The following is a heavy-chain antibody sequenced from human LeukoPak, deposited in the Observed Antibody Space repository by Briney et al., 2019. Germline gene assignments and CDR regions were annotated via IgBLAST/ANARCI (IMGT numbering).Heavy chain of an antibody. CDR2: IYNSGST. Sequence: SETLSLTCTVSGYSISSGYFWGWIRQPPGKGLEWIGTIYNSGSTYYNASLESRVTISVDTSKNQFSRKLSSVTAADTAVYYCARAYSSSWYFNWFDPWGQGTLVTVSS. V-gene: IGHV4-38-2*02. CDR3: ARAYSSSWYFNWFDP. D-gene: IGHD6-13*01. CDR1: GYSISSGYF. J-gene: IGHJ5*02.